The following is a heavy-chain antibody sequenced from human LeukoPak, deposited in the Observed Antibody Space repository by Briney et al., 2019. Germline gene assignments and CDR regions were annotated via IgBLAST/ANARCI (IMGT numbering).Heavy chain of an antibody. CDR3: AKDVKYNLEY. Sequence: GGSLRLSCAASGFTFSNYAMSWVRQAPGKGLEWVSAISGSGGSTSYADSVKGRFTISRDNSKNTLSLQMNSLRAEDTAVYYCAKDVKYNLEYWGQGTLVTVSS. J-gene: IGHJ4*02. CDR1: GFTFSNYA. CDR2: ISGSGGST. D-gene: IGHD1-14*01. V-gene: IGHV3-23*01.